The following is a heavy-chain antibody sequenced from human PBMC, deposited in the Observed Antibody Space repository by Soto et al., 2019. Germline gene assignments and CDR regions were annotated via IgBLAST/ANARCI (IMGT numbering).Heavy chain of an antibody. Sequence: QVQLVQSGAEVKKPGSSVKVSCKASGGTFGSYAISWVRQAPGQELEWMGGIIPIPGTANYAQKFQGRVTIAADESTSTAYMELSSLRSEDTAVYYCARSQGSSTSLEIYYYYYYGMDVWGQETTVTVSS. D-gene: IGHD2-2*01. V-gene: IGHV1-69*01. CDR2: IIPIPGTA. J-gene: IGHJ6*02. CDR1: GGTFGSYA. CDR3: ARSQGSSTSLEIYYYYYYGMDV.